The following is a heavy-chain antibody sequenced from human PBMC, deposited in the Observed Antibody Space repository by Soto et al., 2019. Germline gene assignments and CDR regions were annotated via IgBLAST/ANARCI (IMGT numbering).Heavy chain of an antibody. D-gene: IGHD2-2*01. CDR1: GYTFTGYY. Sequence: ASVKVSCKASGYTFTGYYIHWVRQAPGQGLEWMGWINPNSGGTNYAQKFQGWVTMTRDTSISTAYMELSRLRSDDTAVYYCARVMMGQLPPTDYKYYGMDVWGQGTTVTASS. CDR2: INPNSGGT. V-gene: IGHV1-2*04. CDR3: ARVMMGQLPPTDYKYYGMDV. J-gene: IGHJ6*02.